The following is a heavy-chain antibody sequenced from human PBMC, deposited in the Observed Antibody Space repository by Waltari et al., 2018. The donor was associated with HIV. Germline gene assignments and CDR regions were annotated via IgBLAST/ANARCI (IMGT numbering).Heavy chain of an antibody. Sequence: EVQLMESGGGLVQSGGSLRLPCSASAFTFTNPFMSWVRQTPGKGLEWVDYIKDDGSEKYYMGSVKGRFTISRDNAKNSMFLQMNSLRAEDTAVYYCARIGTFPHNYAIDFWGQGTTVTVSS. CDR3: ARIGTFPHNYAIDF. CDR1: AFTFTNPF. CDR2: IKDDGSEK. D-gene: IGHD1-26*01. J-gene: IGHJ6*02. V-gene: IGHV3-7*01.